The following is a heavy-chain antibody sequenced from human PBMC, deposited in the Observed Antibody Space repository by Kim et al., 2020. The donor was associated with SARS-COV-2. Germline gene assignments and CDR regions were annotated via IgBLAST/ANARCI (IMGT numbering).Heavy chain of an antibody. CDR2: INLDGSDK. CDR3: ARGDAFSGDT. J-gene: IGHJ4*02. Sequence: GGSLRLSCAASGFTFGDFWMSWVRQAPGKGLEWVSNINLDGSDKSYVDSVKGRFTISSDNAKNSFYLQMNSLRAEDMGVYYCARGDAFSGDTWGQGTPVTVSS. CDR1: GFTFGDFW. V-gene: IGHV3-7*03. D-gene: IGHD2-21*02.